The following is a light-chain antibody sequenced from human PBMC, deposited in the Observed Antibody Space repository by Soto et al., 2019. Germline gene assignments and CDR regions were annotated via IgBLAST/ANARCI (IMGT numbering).Light chain of an antibody. J-gene: IGKJ1*01. Sequence: EIVLTQSPGTLSLSPGERATLSCRASQSVISNYLAWYQQKPGLAPRLLIYGVSIRATGIPDRFSGSGSGTDLTLTISRLEPEDFAVYYCLQYGRSPKAFGQGTKVDI. CDR3: LQYGRSPKA. CDR2: GVS. CDR1: QSVISNY. V-gene: IGKV3-20*01.